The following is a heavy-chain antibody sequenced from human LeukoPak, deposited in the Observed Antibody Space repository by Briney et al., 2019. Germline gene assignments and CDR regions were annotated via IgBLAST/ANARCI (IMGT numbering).Heavy chain of an antibody. CDR1: GYTFTSYY. Sequence: GASVKVSCKASGYTFTSYYMHWVRQATGQGLEWMGWMNPNSGNTGYAQKFQGRVTITRNTSISTAYMELSSLRSGDTAVYYCATDRVLRFLEWPNGYFDYWGQGTLVTVSS. CDR3: ATDRVLRFLEWPNGYFDY. CDR2: MNPNSGNT. D-gene: IGHD3-3*01. J-gene: IGHJ4*02. V-gene: IGHV1-8*03.